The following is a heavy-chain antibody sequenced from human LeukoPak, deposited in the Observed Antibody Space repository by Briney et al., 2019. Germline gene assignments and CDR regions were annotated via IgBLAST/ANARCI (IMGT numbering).Heavy chain of an antibody. CDR3: ARHGYYYDTSAYFDY. V-gene: IGHV4-39*01. J-gene: IGHJ4*02. CDR1: GGSLSSSTYY. CDR2: FYNSGST. D-gene: IGHD3-22*01. Sequence: SETLSLTCTVSGGSLSSSTYYWGCIGQPPGKGLEWLGSFYNSGSTFHNPSLKSRVTISVDTSKNQFSLNLSSVTAADTAVYYCARHGYYYDTSAYFDYWGQGTLVTVSA.